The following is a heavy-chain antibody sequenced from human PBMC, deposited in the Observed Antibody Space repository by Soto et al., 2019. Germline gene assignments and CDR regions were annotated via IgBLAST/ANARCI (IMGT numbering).Heavy chain of an antibody. CDR2: INGGNGDT. CDR1: GYTLTSYA. CDR3: ARGPSSLYSADFR. D-gene: IGHD6-13*01. Sequence: ALVKFYCKASGYTLTSYAMNWVRQDPGQRLEWRGWINGGNGDTKYSQRFQDRVTITRDTSANTVYMELSSLTSEDTAIYYCARGPSSLYSADFRWGRGTPVTSPQ. V-gene: IGHV1-3*01. J-gene: IGHJ4*02.